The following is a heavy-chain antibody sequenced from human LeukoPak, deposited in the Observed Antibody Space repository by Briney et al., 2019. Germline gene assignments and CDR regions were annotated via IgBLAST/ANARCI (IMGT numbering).Heavy chain of an antibody. CDR2: ISGSGGST. CDR1: GFTFTNYA. J-gene: IGHJ4*02. Sequence: GGSLRLSCAASGFTFTNYAMSWVRQAPGKGLEWVSAISGSGGSTYYADSVKGRFTISRDNSKNTLYLQMNSLRAEDTAVYYCAKDRVLRYFDWPLDYWGQGTLVTVSS. CDR3: AKDRVLRYFDWPLDY. D-gene: IGHD3-9*01. V-gene: IGHV3-23*01.